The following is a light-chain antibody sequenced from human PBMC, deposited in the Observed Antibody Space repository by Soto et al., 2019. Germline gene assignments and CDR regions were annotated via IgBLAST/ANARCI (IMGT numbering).Light chain of an antibody. CDR3: PQSYTTPWT. CDR2: AAS. CDR1: QSISSF. V-gene: IGKV1-39*01. Sequence: DIHMTQSPSSLSASVGDRVTITCRASQSISSFLNWYQQRPGKAPNLLIYAASTLRYGVPSRFRGSESWTEFTLTISSLQPEDFATYFCPQSYTTPWTFGQGTKVEIK. J-gene: IGKJ1*01.